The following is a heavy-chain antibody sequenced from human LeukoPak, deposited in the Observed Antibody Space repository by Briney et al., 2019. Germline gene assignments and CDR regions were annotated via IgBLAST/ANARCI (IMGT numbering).Heavy chain of an antibody. V-gene: IGHV1-3*01. Sequence: ASVKVSCKASGYTFTSYAMHWVRQAPGQRLEWMGWINAGNGNTKYSQKFQGRVTITRDTSASTAYMELSSLRSEDTAVYYCAREGDYYDSSDRTIDYWGQGTLVTVSS. CDR2: INAGNGNT. J-gene: IGHJ4*02. CDR3: AREGDYYDSSDRTIDY. D-gene: IGHD3-22*01. CDR1: GYTFTSYA.